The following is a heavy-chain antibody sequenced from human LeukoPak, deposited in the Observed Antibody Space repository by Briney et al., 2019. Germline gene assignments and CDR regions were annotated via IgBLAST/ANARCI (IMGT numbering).Heavy chain of an antibody. CDR3: ARSSGYSYGFFDY. CDR2: INHSGST. Sequence: TSETLSLTCAVYGGSFSGYYWSWIRQPPGKGLEWIGEINHSGSTNYNPSLKSRVTISVDTSKNQFSLKLSSVTAADTAVYYCARSSGYSYGFFDYWGQGTLVTVSS. J-gene: IGHJ4*02. D-gene: IGHD5-18*01. CDR1: GGSFSGYY. V-gene: IGHV4-34*01.